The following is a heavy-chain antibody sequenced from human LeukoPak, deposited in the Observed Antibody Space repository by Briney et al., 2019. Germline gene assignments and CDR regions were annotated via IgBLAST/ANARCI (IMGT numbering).Heavy chain of an antibody. Sequence: GGSLRLSCAASGFTFSSFSMNWVRQAPGKGLEWVSSISSSSSYIYYADSVKGRFTTSRDNAKNSLYLQMNSLTAEDTAVYYCARASLYRPLDYWGQGTLVTVSS. J-gene: IGHJ4*02. CDR1: GFTFSSFS. CDR3: ARASLYRPLDY. D-gene: IGHD3-16*02. CDR2: ISSSSSYI. V-gene: IGHV3-21*01.